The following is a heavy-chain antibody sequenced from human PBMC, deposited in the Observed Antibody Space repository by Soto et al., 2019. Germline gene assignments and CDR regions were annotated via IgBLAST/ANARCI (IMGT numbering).Heavy chain of an antibody. Sequence: GASVKVSCKASGHTFTSYGISWVRQAPGQGLEWMGWISAYNGNTNYAQKLQGRVTMTTDTSTSTAYMELRSLRSDDTAVYYCATYPRPRIAAAGTYSDYWGQGTLVTVSS. J-gene: IGHJ4*02. V-gene: IGHV1-18*04. CDR3: ATYPRPRIAAAGTYSDY. D-gene: IGHD6-13*01. CDR1: GHTFTSYG. CDR2: ISAYNGNT.